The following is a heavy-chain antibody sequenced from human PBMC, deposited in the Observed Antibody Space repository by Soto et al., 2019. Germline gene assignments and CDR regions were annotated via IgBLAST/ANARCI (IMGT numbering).Heavy chain of an antibody. Sequence: GGSLRLSCAASGFTFSSYGMHWVRQAPGKGLEWVAVISYDGSNKYYADSGKGRFTISRDNSKNTLYLQMNSLRAEDTAVYYCAKSGGNQYDFWSGYSEDYYYYYGMDVWGQGTTVTVSS. CDR2: ISYDGSNK. V-gene: IGHV3-30*18. J-gene: IGHJ6*02. D-gene: IGHD3-3*01. CDR3: AKSGGNQYDFWSGYSEDYYYYYGMDV. CDR1: GFTFSSYG.